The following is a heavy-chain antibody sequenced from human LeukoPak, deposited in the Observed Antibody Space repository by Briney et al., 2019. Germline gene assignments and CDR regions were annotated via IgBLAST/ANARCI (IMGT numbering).Heavy chain of an antibody. CDR3: AIQLGWFDP. D-gene: IGHD6-6*01. CDR1: GGSISSSSYY. CDR2: IYYSGST. V-gene: IGHV4-39*01. Sequence: SETLSLTCTVSGGSISSSSYYWGWIRQPPGKGLEWIGSIYYSGSTYYNPSLKSRVTISVDTSKNQSSLKLSSLPAADTAVYYCAIQLGWFDPWGEGTLVTVSS. J-gene: IGHJ5*02.